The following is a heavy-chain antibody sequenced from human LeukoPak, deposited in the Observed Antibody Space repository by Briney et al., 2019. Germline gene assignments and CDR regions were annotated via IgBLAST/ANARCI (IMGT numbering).Heavy chain of an antibody. J-gene: IGHJ4*02. CDR1: GGSISSGGYS. D-gene: IGHD3-22*01. CDR2: IYHSGST. Sequence: PSETLSLTCAVSGGSISSGGYSWSWIRQPPGKGLEWIGYIYHSGSTYYNPSLKSRVTISVDRSKNQFSLKLSSVTAADTAVYYCARDHYDSSGYRTEIWGQGTLVTVSS. CDR3: ARDHYDSSGYRTEI. V-gene: IGHV4-30-2*01.